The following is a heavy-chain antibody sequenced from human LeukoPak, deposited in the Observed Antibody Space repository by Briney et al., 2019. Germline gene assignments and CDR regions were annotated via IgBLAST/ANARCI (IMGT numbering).Heavy chain of an antibody. V-gene: IGHV4-59*13. CDR1: GGSISSYY. CDR2: IYYSGST. CDR3: QRGTVTMDY. Sequence: PSETLSLTCTVSGGSISSYYWSWIRQPPGKGLEWIGYIYYSGSTKYNPALKSRVTISIDASKNQRSLNLSSVTAADSAVYEYQRGTVTMDYWGRGTLVTVSS. J-gene: IGHJ4*02. D-gene: IGHD4-17*01.